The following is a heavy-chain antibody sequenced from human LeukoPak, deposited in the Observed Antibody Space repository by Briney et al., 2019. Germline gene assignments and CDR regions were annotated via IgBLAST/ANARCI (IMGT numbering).Heavy chain of an antibody. J-gene: IGHJ5*02. D-gene: IGHD4-11*01. CDR2: IYYSGST. CDR1: GGSISSGGYY. Sequence: SQALSLTCTVSGGSISSGGYYWSWIRQHPGKGLEWIGYIYYSGSTYYNPSLKSRVTISVDTSKNQFSLKLSSVTAADTAVYYCARSTDIRRWRMTTVINWFDPWGQGTLVTVSS. V-gene: IGHV4-31*03. CDR3: ARSTDIRRWRMTTVINWFDP.